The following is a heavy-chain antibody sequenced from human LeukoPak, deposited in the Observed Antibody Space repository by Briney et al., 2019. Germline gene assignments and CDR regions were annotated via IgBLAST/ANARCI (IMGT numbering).Heavy chain of an antibody. D-gene: IGHD1-20*01. CDR1: GFIFNSHW. Sequence: GGSLRLSCAASGFIFNSHWMTWVRQAPGKGLEWVANMNQDGNERYYVDSVKGRFTIFRDNAKNSVYLQMNSLRAEDTAVYYCASEPKYNWNDGYYMDVWGKGTTVTVSS. V-gene: IGHV3-7*01. CDR3: ASEPKYNWNDGYYMDV. J-gene: IGHJ6*03. CDR2: MNQDGNER.